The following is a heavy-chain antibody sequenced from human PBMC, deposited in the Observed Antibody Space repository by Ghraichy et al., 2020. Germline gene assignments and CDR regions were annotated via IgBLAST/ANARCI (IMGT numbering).Heavy chain of an antibody. V-gene: IGHV3-23*01. CDR1: GFTFSSYA. D-gene: IGHD7-27*01. CDR3: SKDRTSWGPTFSDY. CDR2: ISGAGST. J-gene: IGHJ4*02. Sequence: GGSLRLSCSASGFTFSSYAISWVRQAPGKGLEWVSSISGAGSTYYAESLKGRFTISRNNSKNTLFLEMNSPRAEDTAVYYCSKDRTSWGPTFSDYWGQGTLVTVSS.